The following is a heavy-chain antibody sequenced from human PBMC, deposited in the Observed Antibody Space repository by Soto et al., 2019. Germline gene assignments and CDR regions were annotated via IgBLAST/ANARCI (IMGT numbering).Heavy chain of an antibody. Sequence: EVQLLESGGGLVQPGGSLRLSCAASGFSFNTYAMSWVRQARGKGPEWVSTVSASGGSTYSADSVKGRFTISRDNSKNTVHLQMNSLRAEDTAVYYCAKTMGDCSGGSCYGAYSMDVWGQGITVTVS. D-gene: IGHD2-15*01. V-gene: IGHV3-23*01. J-gene: IGHJ6*02. CDR2: VSASGGST. CDR1: GFSFNTYA. CDR3: AKTMGDCSGGSCYGAYSMDV.